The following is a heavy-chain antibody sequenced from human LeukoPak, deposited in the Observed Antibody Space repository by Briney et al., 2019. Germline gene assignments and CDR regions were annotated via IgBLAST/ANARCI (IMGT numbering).Heavy chain of an antibody. Sequence: GGSLRLSCATSGFTFSSYAMHWVRQAPGKGLEWVAVISYDGSNKYYADSVKGRFTISRDNSKNTLYLQMNSLRAEDTAVYYCAREFCSGGSCYLDYWGQGTLVTVSS. J-gene: IGHJ4*02. CDR3: AREFCSGGSCYLDY. D-gene: IGHD2-15*01. CDR2: ISYDGSNK. CDR1: GFTFSSYA. V-gene: IGHV3-30*04.